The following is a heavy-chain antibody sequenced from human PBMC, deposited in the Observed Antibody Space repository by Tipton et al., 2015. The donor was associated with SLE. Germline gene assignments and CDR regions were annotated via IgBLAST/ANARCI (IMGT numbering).Heavy chain of an antibody. D-gene: IGHD6-19*01. CDR3: AGGGAVPGTSWYFDL. CDR2: IYTSGST. V-gene: IGHV4-4*07. Sequence: TLSLTCTVSGGSISSYYWSWIRQPAGKGLEWIGRIYTSGSTNYNPSLKSRVTMSVDTSKNQFSLKLSSVTAADTAVYYCAGGGAVPGTSWYFDLWGRGTLVTVSS. CDR1: GGSISSYY. J-gene: IGHJ2*01.